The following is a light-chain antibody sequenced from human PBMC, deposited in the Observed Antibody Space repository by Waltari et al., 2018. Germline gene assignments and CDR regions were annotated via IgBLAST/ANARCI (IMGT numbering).Light chain of an antibody. CDR3: CSKGGTTSRYV. V-gene: IGLV2-23*01. CDR2: EGT. CDR1: SSDFVHYNL. J-gene: IGLJ1*01. Sequence: QSGLTQPASVSGSPGQSVTIPCTAGSSDFVHYNLVSWYQQHPGKAPKLLIYEGTKRPSGISTRVSASTSGNMASLTISGLQAEDEADYYCCSKGGTTSRYVFGSGTKVIVL.